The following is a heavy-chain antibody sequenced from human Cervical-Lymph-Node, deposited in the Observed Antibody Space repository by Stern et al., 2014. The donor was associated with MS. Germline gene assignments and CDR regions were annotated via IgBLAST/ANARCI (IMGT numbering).Heavy chain of an antibody. CDR1: GGSISSYY. D-gene: IGHD3-22*01. J-gene: IGHJ4*02. V-gene: IGHV4-59*01. Sequence: MQLVESGPGLVKPSATLSLTCTVSGGSISSYYWSWIRQPPGKGLEWIGYIYYSGSTNYNPSLKSRVTISVDTSKNQFSLKLSSVTAADTAVYYCARGPDYYDSSGYGHWGQGTLVTVSS. CDR2: IYYSGST. CDR3: ARGPDYYDSSGYGH.